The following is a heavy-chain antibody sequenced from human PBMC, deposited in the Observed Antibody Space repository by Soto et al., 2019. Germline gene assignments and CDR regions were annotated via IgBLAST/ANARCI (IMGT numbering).Heavy chain of an antibody. J-gene: IGHJ4*02. CDR1: GGSISSYY. D-gene: IGHD6-19*01. V-gene: IGHV4-59*01. Sequence: SETLSLTCTVSGGSISSYYWSWIRQPPGKGLEWIGYIYYSGSTNYNPSLKSRVTISVDTSKNQFSLKLSSVTVADTAVYYCARVQSGWYFYWGQGTLVTVSS. CDR2: IYYSGST. CDR3: ARVQSGWYFY.